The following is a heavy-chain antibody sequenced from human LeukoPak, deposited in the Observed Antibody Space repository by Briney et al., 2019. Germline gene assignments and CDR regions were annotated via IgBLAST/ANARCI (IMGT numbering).Heavy chain of an antibody. V-gene: IGHV3-30-3*01. CDR3: ARVEGYNPEINYFDY. CDR1: GFTFSSYG. Sequence: GGSLRLSCAASGFTFSSYGMHWVRQAPGKGLEWVAVISYDGSNKYYADSVKGRFTISRDNSKNTPYLQMTSMRAEDTAVYYCARVEGYNPEINYFDYWGQGTLVTVSS. J-gene: IGHJ4*02. CDR2: ISYDGSNK. D-gene: IGHD1-14*01.